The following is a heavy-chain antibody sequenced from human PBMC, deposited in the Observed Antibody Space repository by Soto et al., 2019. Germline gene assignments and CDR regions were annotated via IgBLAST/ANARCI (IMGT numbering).Heavy chain of an antibody. CDR1: GGSISGYY. Sequence: SETLSLTFTVSGGSISGYYWSWIRQPPWKGLEWIGYIYYSGSTSYDPSLNSRVTISVDTSKNQISLKLASVTAADTAVYYCASLPARHYFHGVDVWGQGTTVPVSS. D-gene: IGHD2-2*01. CDR3: ASLPARHYFHGVDV. J-gene: IGHJ6*01. V-gene: IGHV4-59*01. CDR2: IYYSGST.